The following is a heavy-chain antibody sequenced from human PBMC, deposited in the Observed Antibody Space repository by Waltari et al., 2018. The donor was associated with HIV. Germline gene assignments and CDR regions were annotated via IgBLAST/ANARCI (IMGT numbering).Heavy chain of an antibody. CDR1: GDSISSDNW. D-gene: IGHD1-26*01. V-gene: IGHV4-4*02. J-gene: IGHJ5*02. CDR3: AGRPFRSKVGGLRS. CDR2: INHTGNT. Sequence: QVQVQESGPGLVKPSGTLSLTCAVPGDSISSDNWWTWVRQPPGKGLEWIAEINHTGNTAYSPSLKSRITRSVDKSKNPFSLQLSSVTAADTALDYCAGRPFRSKVGGLRSWGQGMLVTVSS.